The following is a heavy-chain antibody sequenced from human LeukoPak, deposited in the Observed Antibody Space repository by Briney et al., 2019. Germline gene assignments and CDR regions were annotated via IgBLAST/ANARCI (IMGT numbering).Heavy chain of an antibody. CDR2: INHSGST. D-gene: IGHD4-11*01. Sequence: SSETLSLTCAVYGGSFSGYYWSWIRQPPGKGLEWIGEINHSGSTNYIPSLKSRVTISVDTSKNQFSLKLSSVTAADTAVYYCARGRYRGSYYYYMDVWGKGTTVTVSS. V-gene: IGHV4-34*01. J-gene: IGHJ6*03. CDR1: GGSFSGYY. CDR3: ARGRYRGSYYYYMDV.